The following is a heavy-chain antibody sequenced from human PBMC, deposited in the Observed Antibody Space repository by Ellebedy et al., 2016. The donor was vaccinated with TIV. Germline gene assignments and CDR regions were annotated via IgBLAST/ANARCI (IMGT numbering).Heavy chain of an antibody. CDR1: GYSFTSYW. CDR2: IYPGDSDT. CDR3: AIAYDSSGYYLNTLGY. D-gene: IGHD3-22*01. V-gene: IGHV5-51*01. J-gene: IGHJ4*02. Sequence: GESLKISCKGSGYSFTSYWNGWVRQMPGKGLEWMGIIYPGDSDTRYSPSFQGQVTISADKSISTAYLQWSSLKASDTAMYYCAIAYDSSGYYLNTLGYWGQGTLVTVSS.